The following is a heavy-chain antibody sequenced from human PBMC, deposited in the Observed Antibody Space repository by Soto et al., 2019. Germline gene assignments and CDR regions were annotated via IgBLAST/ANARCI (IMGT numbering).Heavy chain of an antibody. Sequence: PSETLSLTCTVSGFSVNRGDYYWAWMRQPPGKGLEWIGSVYYSGGTHQNPSQSRFIMSIDTAKNQISLRLKSVTAADTAVYYCARHFRSYSGGYHWFGPWGQGTLVTVSS. CDR3: ARHFRSYSGGYHWFGP. CDR1: GFSVNRGDYY. CDR2: VYYSGGT. D-gene: IGHD3-22*01. J-gene: IGHJ5*02. V-gene: IGHV4-39*01.